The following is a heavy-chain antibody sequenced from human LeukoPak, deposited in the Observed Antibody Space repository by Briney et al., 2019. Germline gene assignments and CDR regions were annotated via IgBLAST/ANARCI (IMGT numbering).Heavy chain of an antibody. CDR3: AKDRPLNYDSSSSMCYY. Sequence: GGSLRHSFAASGFTFRSFAMSLGRQAPGKGLEWVSTISAGGGDTYYAASVKGRFTISRDNSRNTLFLQMNSLRAEDTAEYYCAKDRPLNYDSSSSMCYYWGQGTLVTVSS. J-gene: IGHJ4*02. V-gene: IGHV3-23*01. CDR1: GFTFRSFA. CDR2: ISAGGGDT. D-gene: IGHD3-22*01.